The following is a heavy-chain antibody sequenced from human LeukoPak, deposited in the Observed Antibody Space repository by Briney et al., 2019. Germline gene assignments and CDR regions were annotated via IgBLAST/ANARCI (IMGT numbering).Heavy chain of an antibody. CDR2: ISSSSSYI. CDR1: GFTFSSYS. J-gene: IGHJ4*02. V-gene: IGHV3-21*01. Sequence: GGSLRLSCAASGFTFSSYSMNWVRQASGKGLEWVSSISSSSSYIYYADSVKGRFTISRDNAKNSLYLQMNSLRVEDTAVYYCARDLGRDSSVGLSSDYWGQGTLVTVSS. D-gene: IGHD3-22*01. CDR3: ARDLGRDSSVGLSSDY.